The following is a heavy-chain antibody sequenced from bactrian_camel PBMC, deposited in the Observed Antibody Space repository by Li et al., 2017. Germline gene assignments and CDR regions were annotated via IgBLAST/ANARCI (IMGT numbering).Heavy chain of an antibody. V-gene: IGHV3S36*01. J-gene: IGHJ6*01. CDR1: AYTPANVR. Sequence: DVQLVESGGGSVQAGGSLRLSCASDAYTPANVRMAWFRQAGKAREWVASIYDTGSGSRDTVYADSVKGRFTISQDNAKNTVYQQMNSLKPEDTAMYYCAARGPYCYTKLSVRDFTYWGQGTQVTVS. CDR3: AARGPYCYTKLSVRDFTY. CDR2: IYDTGSGSRDT. D-gene: IGHD2*01.